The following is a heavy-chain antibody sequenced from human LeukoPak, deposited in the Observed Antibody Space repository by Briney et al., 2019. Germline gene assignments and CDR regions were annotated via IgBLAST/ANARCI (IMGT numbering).Heavy chain of an antibody. V-gene: IGHV3-30*14. J-gene: IGHJ4*02. Sequence: GRSLRLSCAASGFTFSSYAMHWVRQAPGKGLEWVAVISYDGSNKYYADSVKGRFTISRDNSKNTLYLQMNSLRAEDTAVYYCARAGSSTTQFLFDYWGQGTLVTVSS. D-gene: IGHD2-2*01. CDR2: ISYDGSNK. CDR1: GFTFSSYA. CDR3: ARAGSSTTQFLFDY.